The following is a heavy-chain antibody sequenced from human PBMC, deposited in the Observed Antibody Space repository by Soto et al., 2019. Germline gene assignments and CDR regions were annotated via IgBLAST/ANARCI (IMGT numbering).Heavy chain of an antibody. CDR2: IYYSGST. J-gene: IGHJ4*02. D-gene: IGHD1-26*01. CDR3: ARHRFSYRQGHYSDY. V-gene: IGHV4-61*07. Sequence: KPPGKGLEWIGYIYYSGSTNYNPSLKSRVTISVDTSKNQFSLKLSSVTAADTAVYYCARHRFSYRQGHYSDYSGQGTLATVPS.